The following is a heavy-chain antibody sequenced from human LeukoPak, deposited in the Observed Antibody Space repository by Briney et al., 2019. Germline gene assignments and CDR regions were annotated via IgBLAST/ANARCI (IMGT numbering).Heavy chain of an antibody. Sequence: PGXXLRLSCAASGFTLSNYWLHWVRQAPGEGLVWVSQISPDGNITPYADSVKGRFTISRDNSKNTLYLQMNALKAEDTAVYFCARGCSAIRCPADYWGQGSLVTVSS. CDR1: GFTLSNYW. CDR2: ISPDGNIT. V-gene: IGHV3-74*01. CDR3: ARGCSAIRCPADY. J-gene: IGHJ4*02. D-gene: IGHD2-15*01.